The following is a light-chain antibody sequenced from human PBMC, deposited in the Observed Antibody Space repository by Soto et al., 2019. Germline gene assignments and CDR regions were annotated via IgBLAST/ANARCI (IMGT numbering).Light chain of an antibody. J-gene: IGKJ2*01. CDR2: WAS. CDR3: QQYYSTPPT. Sequence: DIVMTQSPDSLAVSLGERATINCKSSQSILYASKNQNHLAWYQHKPGQAPKLLIHWASTREPGVPDRFTGSGSGTDFTLTITSLQAEDVAVYYCQQYYSTPPTFGQGTKLEIK. V-gene: IGKV4-1*01. CDR1: QSILYASKNQNH.